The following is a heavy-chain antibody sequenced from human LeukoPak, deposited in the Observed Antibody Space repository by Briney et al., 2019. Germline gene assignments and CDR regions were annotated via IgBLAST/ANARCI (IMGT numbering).Heavy chain of an antibody. D-gene: IGHD6-13*01. V-gene: IGHV3-7*01. Sequence: PGGSLRLSCAASGFTLSGYWMSWVRQAPGKGREGVANIKEEGREQKYVDSVKGRLTTSRENAKNSLCRQMDSQRGEDTALYYCARVSAAGTGFLDLWGRGTLVLVSA. CDR3: ARVSAAGTGFLDL. CDR1: GFTLSGYW. J-gene: IGHJ2*01. CDR2: IKEEGREQ.